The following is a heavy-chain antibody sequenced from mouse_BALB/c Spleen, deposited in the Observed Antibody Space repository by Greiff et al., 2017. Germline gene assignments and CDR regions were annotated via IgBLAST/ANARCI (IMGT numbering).Heavy chain of an antibody. Sequence: EVNVVESGGGLVKPGGSLKLSCAASGFTFSSYTMSWVRQTPEKRLEWVATISSGGGNTYYPDSVKGRFTISRDNAKNNLYLQMSSLRSEDTALYYCARFYYGSSLDYWGQGTTLTVSS. CDR3: ARFYYGSSLDY. CDR1: GFTFSSYT. D-gene: IGHD1-1*01. V-gene: IGHV5-9*03. J-gene: IGHJ2*01. CDR2: ISSGGGNT.